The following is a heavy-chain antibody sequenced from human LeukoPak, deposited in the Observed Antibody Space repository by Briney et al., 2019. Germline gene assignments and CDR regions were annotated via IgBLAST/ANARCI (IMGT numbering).Heavy chain of an antibody. J-gene: IGHJ5*02. CDR1: GGTFSSHA. V-gene: IGHV1-69*05. CDR3: ARAASRADYYDSSGYYNWFDP. CDR2: IIPIFGTA. Sequence: SVKVSCKASGGTFSSHAISWVRQAPGQGLEWMGGIIPIFGTANYAQKFQGRVTITTDESTSTAYMELSSLRSEDTAVYYCARAASRADYYDSSGYYNWFDPWGQGTLVTVSS. D-gene: IGHD3-22*01.